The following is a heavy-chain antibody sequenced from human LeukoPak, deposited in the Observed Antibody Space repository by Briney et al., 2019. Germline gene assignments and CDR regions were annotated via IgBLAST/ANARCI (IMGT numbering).Heavy chain of an antibody. V-gene: IGHV1-69*05. CDR2: IIPIFGTA. CDR3: ATLRAVRPPLRASVPALDI. Sequence: ASVKVSCKASGGTFSSYAISWVRQAPGQGLEWMGGIIPIFGTANYAQKFQGRVTITTDESTSTAYMELSSLRSEDTAVYYCATLRAVRPPLRASVPALDIWGQGTMVTVSS. CDR1: GGTFSSYA. D-gene: IGHD4-17*01. J-gene: IGHJ3*02.